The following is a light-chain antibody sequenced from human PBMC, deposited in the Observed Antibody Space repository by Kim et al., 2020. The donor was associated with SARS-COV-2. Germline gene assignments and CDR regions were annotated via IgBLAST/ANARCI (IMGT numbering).Light chain of an antibody. V-gene: IGKV1-17*01. J-gene: IGKJ4*01. CDR2: AAF. CDR3: LQYNSYPLT. Sequence: DIQMTQSPSSLSASVRDRVTITYRASQDIKNDLDWYQQKPGTAPKPLISAAFSLQSGVPSRFSGGRSGTEFTLTISSLQPEDFATYYCLQYNSYPLTFGGGTKVDIK. CDR1: QDIKND.